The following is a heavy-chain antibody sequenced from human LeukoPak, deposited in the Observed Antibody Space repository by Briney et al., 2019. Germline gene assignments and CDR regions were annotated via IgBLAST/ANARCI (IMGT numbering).Heavy chain of an antibody. CDR2: ISVYNGDT. CDR1: GYTFTSYG. D-gene: IGHD2-21*01. CDR3: ARVWVSGASVGDCYSMDH. V-gene: IGHV1-18*01. Sequence: ASVKVSCKASGYTFTSYGISWVRQAPGQGLEWMGWISVYNGDTNYAQKLQGRVTITTDTSTSAAYMELRSLRSDDTAVYYCARVWVSGASVGDCYSMDHWGQGTLVTVSS. J-gene: IGHJ4*02.